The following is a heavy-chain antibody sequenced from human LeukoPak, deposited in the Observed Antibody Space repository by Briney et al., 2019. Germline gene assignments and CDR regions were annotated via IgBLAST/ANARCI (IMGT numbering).Heavy chain of an antibody. CDR1: GFTFSSYA. CDR3: VKGSLGGAGTGILIDY. CDR2: ISSNGGST. V-gene: IGHV3-64D*06. D-gene: IGHD1-26*01. Sequence: PGGSLRLSCSASGFTFSSYAMHWVRQAPGKGLEYVSAISSNGGSTYYADSVKGRFTISRDNSKNTLYLQMSSLRAEDTAVYYCVKGSLGGAGTGILIDYWGQGTLVTVSS. J-gene: IGHJ4*02.